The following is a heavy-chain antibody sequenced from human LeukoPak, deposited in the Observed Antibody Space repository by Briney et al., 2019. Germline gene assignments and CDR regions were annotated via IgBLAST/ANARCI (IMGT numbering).Heavy chain of an antibody. CDR2: ISAYNGNT. V-gene: IGHV1-18*01. CDR1: GYTFTSYG. J-gene: IGHJ4*02. Sequence: ASVKVSCKASGYTFTSYGISWVRQAPGQGLEWMGWISAYNGNTNYAQKLQGRVTMTTDTSTSTAYMELRSLRSDDTAVYYCARAAIFGYGDSYYFDYWRQGTLVTVSS. D-gene: IGHD4-17*01. CDR3: ARAAIFGYGDSYYFDY.